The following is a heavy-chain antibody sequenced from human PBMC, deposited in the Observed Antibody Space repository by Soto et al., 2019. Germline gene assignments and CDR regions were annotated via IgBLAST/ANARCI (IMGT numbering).Heavy chain of an antibody. CDR3: ARDKYSGSYYDYYYGMDV. CDR2: INPNSGGT. V-gene: IGHV1-2*04. D-gene: IGHD1-26*01. Sequence: GASVKVSCKASGYTFTGYYMHWVRQAPGQGLEWMGWINPNSGGTNYAQNFQGWVTMTRDTSISTVYMELSRLRSDDTAVYYFARDKYSGSYYDYYYGMDVWGQGTTVTVSS. J-gene: IGHJ6*02. CDR1: GYTFTGYY.